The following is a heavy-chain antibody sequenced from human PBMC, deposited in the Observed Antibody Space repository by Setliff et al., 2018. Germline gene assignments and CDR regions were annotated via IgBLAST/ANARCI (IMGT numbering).Heavy chain of an antibody. CDR1: GGSISSSNW. CDR3: ARTLLLSPYYFDY. Sequence: PSETLSLTCAVSGGSISSSNWWSWVRQPPGKGLKWIGEIYHSGSTNYNPSLKSRVTISVDTSKNQFSLKLSSVTAADTAVYYCARTLLLSPYYFDYWGQGTLVTVSS. CDR2: IYHSGST. V-gene: IGHV4-4*02. D-gene: IGHD2-21*01. J-gene: IGHJ4*02.